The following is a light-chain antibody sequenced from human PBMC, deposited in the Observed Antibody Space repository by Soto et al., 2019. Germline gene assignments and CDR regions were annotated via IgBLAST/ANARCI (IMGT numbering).Light chain of an antibody. CDR2: EGN. J-gene: IGLJ2*01. V-gene: IGLV2-23*01. CDR1: SSDVGSYNL. CDR3: CSYADISAVV. Sequence: QSALTQPASVSGSPGQSITMSCTGTSSDVGSYNLVSWYQQHSAKAPKLMIYEGNKRPSGVSNRFSGSKAGNTASLTISGLQAEDEGDYYCCSYADISAVVFGGGTKLTVL.